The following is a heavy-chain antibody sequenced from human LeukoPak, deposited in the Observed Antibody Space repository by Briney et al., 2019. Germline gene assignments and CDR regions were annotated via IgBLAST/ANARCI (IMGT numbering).Heavy chain of an antibody. CDR2: IDPNSGGT. D-gene: IGHD2-21*01. V-gene: IGHV1-2*02. CDR3: ARREEVNCAGAICLWGGDFDY. CDR1: GYTFTGYY. Sequence: ASVKVSCKASGYTFTGYYLHWVRQAPGQGLEWMGWIDPNSGGTNYAQKFQGRVTMTRDTSISTAYMGLSRLRSDDTAVYYCARREEVNCAGAICLWGGDFDYWGQGSLVTVSS. J-gene: IGHJ4*02.